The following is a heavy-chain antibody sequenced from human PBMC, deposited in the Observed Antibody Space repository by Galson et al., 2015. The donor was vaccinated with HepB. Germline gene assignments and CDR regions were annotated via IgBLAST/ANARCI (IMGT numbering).Heavy chain of an antibody. J-gene: IGHJ4*02. Sequence: SLRLSCAASGFTFTSYSLNWVRQAPGKGLEWVSSISSSTTYIYYADSVKGRFTISRDNAENSLYLQMNSLRAEDTAVYYCARAPRGPNYYFDYWGQGTLVAVSS. CDR2: ISSSTTYI. CDR1: GFTFTSYS. CDR3: ARAPRGPNYYFDY. V-gene: IGHV3-21*01. D-gene: IGHD1-1*01.